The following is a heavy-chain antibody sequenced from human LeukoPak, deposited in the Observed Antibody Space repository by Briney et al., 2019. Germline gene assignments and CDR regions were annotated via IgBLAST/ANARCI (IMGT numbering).Heavy chain of an antibody. CDR3: ARLTGYSNV. Sequence: KTSETLSLTCTVSGGSISNYYWNWIRQPPGKGLEWVGYISYSGGTNYNPSLKSRVTISIDTSKNQFSLNLSSVTVADTAVYYCARLTGYSNVWGQGTLVTVSS. V-gene: IGHV4-59*08. CDR1: GGSISNYY. D-gene: IGHD5-12*01. J-gene: IGHJ4*02. CDR2: ISYSGGT.